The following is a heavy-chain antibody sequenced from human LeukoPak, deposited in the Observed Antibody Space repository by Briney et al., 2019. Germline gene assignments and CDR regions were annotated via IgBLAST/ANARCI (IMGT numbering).Heavy chain of an antibody. D-gene: IGHD7-27*01. J-gene: IGHJ4*02. V-gene: IGHV3-30*18. CDR3: AKATGGGYYFDY. CDR1: GFTFSGYG. CDR2: TSYDGREK. Sequence: GGSLRLSCAASGFTFSGYGMNWVRQAPGKGLEWVAITSYDGREKYYADSVKGRFTISRDNSKDTLYLQMNSLRPEDTAIYYCAKATGGGYYFDYWGRGTLVTVSS.